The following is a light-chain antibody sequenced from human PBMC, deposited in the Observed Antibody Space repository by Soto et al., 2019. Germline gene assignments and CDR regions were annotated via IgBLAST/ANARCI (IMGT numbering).Light chain of an antibody. CDR2: NDN. CDR1: SSNIGAGFS. CDR3: QSYDSSLSGYV. Sequence: QSVLTQPPSVSGAPGQRVTISCTGSSSNIGAGFSVHWYQQLPGTAPKLLIYNDNSRPSGVPDRFSGSKSGTSASLAITGLQAEDEADYYCQSYDSSLSGYVFGTGTKVTVL. J-gene: IGLJ1*01. V-gene: IGLV1-40*01.